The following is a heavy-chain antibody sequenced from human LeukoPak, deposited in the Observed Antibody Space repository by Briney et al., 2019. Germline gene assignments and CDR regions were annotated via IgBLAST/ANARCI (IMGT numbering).Heavy chain of an antibody. J-gene: IGHJ4*02. Sequence: GRSLRLSCAASGFTFDDYAMHWVRQAPGKGLEWVSGISWNSGSIGYADSVKGRFTISRDNAKNSLYLQMNSLRAEGMALYYCAKDVSDGYNSYYFDYWGQGTLVTVSS. V-gene: IGHV3-9*03. CDR3: AKDVSDGYNSYYFDY. CDR2: ISWNSGSI. CDR1: GFTFDDYA. D-gene: IGHD5-24*01.